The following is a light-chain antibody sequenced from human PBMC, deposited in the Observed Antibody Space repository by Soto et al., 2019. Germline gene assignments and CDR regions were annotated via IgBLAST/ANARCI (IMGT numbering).Light chain of an antibody. J-gene: IGKJ1*01. V-gene: IGKV3-20*01. CDR3: KHHGSTPPT. CDR2: ATY. Sequence: EIVLAQSPGPLSLSPGARATLSCRASRRVSSSYLAWYHQKPGQAHRLFIYATYSRPIGIQARFSGSGSGTDFTLTISRLEPEDLGVYYCKHHGSTPPTFGQGTKVDIK. CDR1: RRVSSSY.